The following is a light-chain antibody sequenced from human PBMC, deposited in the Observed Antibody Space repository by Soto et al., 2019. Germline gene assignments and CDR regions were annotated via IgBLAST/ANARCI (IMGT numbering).Light chain of an antibody. J-gene: IGKJ3*01. CDR2: GAS. Sequence: EIVMTQSPATLSVSPGERATLSCRASQSVSSNLAWYQQKPGQAPRFLIYGASPRATGIPARFSGSGSGTELTITISSLQSEEFAVFYCQQYNIWPFTFVPGTKGDIK. V-gene: IGKV3D-15*01. CDR3: QQYNIWPFT. CDR1: QSVSSN.